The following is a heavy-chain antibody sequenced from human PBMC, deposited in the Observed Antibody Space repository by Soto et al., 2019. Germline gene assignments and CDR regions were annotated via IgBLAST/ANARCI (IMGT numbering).Heavy chain of an antibody. CDR2: ISYDGSNK. V-gene: IGHV3-30-3*01. D-gene: IGHD3-22*01. J-gene: IGHJ4*02. CDR3: ARDDPYYDSSGYYYGGPDY. Sequence: VGSLRLSCAASGFTFSSYAMHWVRQAPGKGLEWVAVISYDGSNKYYADSVKGRFTISRDNSKNTLYLQMNSLRAEDTAVYYCARDDPYYDSSGYYYGGPDYWGQGTLVTVSS. CDR1: GFTFSSYA.